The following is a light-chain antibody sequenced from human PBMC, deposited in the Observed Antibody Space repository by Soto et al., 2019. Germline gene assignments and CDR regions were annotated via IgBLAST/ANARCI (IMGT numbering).Light chain of an antibody. V-gene: IGLV2-14*03. CDR3: SSYTTSNTRQIV. CDR1: SSDVGGYNY. J-gene: IGLJ1*01. Sequence: LTEPAAGNGCTAQSMTFSCTGTSSDVGGYNYVSWYQHHPGKAPKLIIYDVTNRPSGVSNPFSGSKSGNTASLTISGLQPEDEADYYCSSYTTSNTRQIVFGTGTRSPS. CDR2: DVT.